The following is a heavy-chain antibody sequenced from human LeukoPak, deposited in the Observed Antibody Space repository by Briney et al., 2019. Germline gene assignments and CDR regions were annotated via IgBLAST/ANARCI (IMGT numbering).Heavy chain of an antibody. CDR1: GGTFRSYA. D-gene: IGHD7-27*01. V-gene: IGHV1-69*04. Sequence: GASVKVSCKASGGTFRSYAISGVRQAPGQGLEWMGRIIPLRGIANYALKFQGRVTTTADKSTSTAYMELSSLRSEDTAVDYCAREPLRKYTGSYYSYGMDVWGQETTVTVSS. J-gene: IGHJ6*02. CDR2: IIPLRGIA. CDR3: AREPLRKYTGSYYSYGMDV.